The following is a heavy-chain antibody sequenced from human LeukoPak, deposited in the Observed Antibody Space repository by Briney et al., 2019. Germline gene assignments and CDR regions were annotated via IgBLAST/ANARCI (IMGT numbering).Heavy chain of an antibody. V-gene: IGHV1-2*02. D-gene: IGHD3-10*01. CDR1: GYTFNAYN. CDR3: ARAKLGSGSFSS. J-gene: IGHJ4*02. Sequence: ASVKVSCKASGYTFNAYNIHWVRQAPGQGLEWMGWINPNSGGTNYAQKFQGRVTMTRDTSISTAYMELSRLRSDDTAVYYCARAKLGSGSFSSWGQGTLVTVSS. CDR2: INPNSGGT.